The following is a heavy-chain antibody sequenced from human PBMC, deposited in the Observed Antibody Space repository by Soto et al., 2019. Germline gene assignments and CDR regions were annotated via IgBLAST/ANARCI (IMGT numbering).Heavy chain of an antibody. CDR1: GGTFSSYT. D-gene: IGHD6-19*01. CDR2: IIPILGIA. J-gene: IGHJ4*02. Sequence: GASVKVSCKASGGTFSSYTISWVRQAPGQGLEWMGRIIPILGIANYAQKFQGRVTITADKSTSTAYMELSSLRSEDTAVYYCARDRMAVAGTEIFDYWGQGTLVTVSS. V-gene: IGHV1-69*04. CDR3: ARDRMAVAGTEIFDY.